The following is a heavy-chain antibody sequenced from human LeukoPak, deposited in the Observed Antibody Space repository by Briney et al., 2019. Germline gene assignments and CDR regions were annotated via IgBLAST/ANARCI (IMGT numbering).Heavy chain of an antibody. CDR1: GFTFSNHG. CDR2: ISSSSSYI. J-gene: IGHJ3*02. D-gene: IGHD4-17*01. V-gene: IGHV3-21*01. CDR3: ARDGRDYGDYEDAFDI. Sequence: GGTLRLSCAASGFTFSNHGMNWVRQAPGKGLEWVSSISSSSSYIYYADSVKGRFTISRDNAKNSLYLQMNSLRAEDTAVYYCARDGRDYGDYEDAFDIWGQGTMVTVSS.